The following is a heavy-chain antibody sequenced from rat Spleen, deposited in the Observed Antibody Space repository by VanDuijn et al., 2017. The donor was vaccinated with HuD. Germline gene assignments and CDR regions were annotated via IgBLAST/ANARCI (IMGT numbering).Heavy chain of an antibody. CDR2: ISSDGFNT. D-gene: IGHD4-3*01. CDR3: AVAGYGY. Sequence: EVQLVETGGGLVQPGRSLKLSCVASGFTFSKYWMYWVRRAPGKALEWVSSISSDGFNTYYPDSVKGRFTISRDNAKSTLYLQMDSLRSEDTATYYCAVAGYGYWGQGVMVTVSS. J-gene: IGHJ2*01. V-gene: IGHV5-58*01. CDR1: GFTFSKYW.